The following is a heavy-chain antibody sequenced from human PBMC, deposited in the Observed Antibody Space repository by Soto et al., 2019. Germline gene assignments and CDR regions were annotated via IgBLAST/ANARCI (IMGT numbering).Heavy chain of an antibody. CDR3: AKSHEFGVVILYYFDY. CDR2: ISGSGGST. Sequence: GGSLRLSCAASGFTFSSYAMSWVRQAPGKGLEWVSAISGSGGSTYYADSVKGQFTISRDNSKNTLYLQMNSLRAEDTAVYYCAKSHEFGVVILYYFDYWDQGTLVTVSS. CDR1: GFTFSSYA. J-gene: IGHJ4*02. V-gene: IGHV3-23*01. D-gene: IGHD3-3*01.